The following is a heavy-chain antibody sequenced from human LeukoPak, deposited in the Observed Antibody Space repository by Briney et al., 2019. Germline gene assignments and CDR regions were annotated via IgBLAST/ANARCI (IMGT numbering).Heavy chain of an antibody. Sequence: SETLSLTCTVSGGSISSYYWGWIRQPPGKGLEWIGYIYYSGSTNYNPSLKSRVTISVDTSKNQFSLKLSSVTAADTAVYYCAREKDGYNFEFDPWGQGTLVTVSS. CDR3: AREKDGYNFEFDP. CDR1: GGSISSYY. J-gene: IGHJ5*02. CDR2: IYYSGST. V-gene: IGHV4-59*01. D-gene: IGHD5-24*01.